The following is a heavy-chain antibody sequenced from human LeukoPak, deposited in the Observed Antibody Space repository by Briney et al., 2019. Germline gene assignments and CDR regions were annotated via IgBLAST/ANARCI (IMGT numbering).Heavy chain of an antibody. CDR1: GGSISSYY. D-gene: IGHD1-26*01. V-gene: IGHV4-4*07. Sequence: SETLSLTCAVPGGSISSYYWSWIRQPAGKGLEWIGRIYSGGSTNYNPSLKSRVTMSVDSSNNQFSLKLSSVTAADTAVFYCARENTGSYREFDYWGQGTLVTVSS. J-gene: IGHJ4*02. CDR3: ARENTGSYREFDY. CDR2: IYSGGST.